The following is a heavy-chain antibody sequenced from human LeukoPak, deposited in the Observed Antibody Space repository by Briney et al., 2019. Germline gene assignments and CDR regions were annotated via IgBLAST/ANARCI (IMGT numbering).Heavy chain of an antibody. J-gene: IGHJ4*02. CDR1: GFTFSSYS. D-gene: IGHD4-17*01. CDR2: ISSSSYI. CDR3: VKDRGDYGDSYGDY. V-gene: IGHV3-21*01. Sequence: GGSLRLSCAASGFTFSSYSMNWVRQAPGKGLEWVSSISSSSYIYYADSVKGRFTISRDNAKNSLYLQMNSLRAEDTAVYYCVKDRGDYGDSYGDYWGQGTLVTVSS.